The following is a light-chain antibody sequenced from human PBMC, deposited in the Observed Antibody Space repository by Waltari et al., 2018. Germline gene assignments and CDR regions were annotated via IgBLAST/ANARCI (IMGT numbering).Light chain of an antibody. CDR1: SSDVGGYNL. CDR2: EVR. V-gene: IGLV2-8*01. J-gene: IGLJ2*01. CDR3: SSYAGSNTVL. Sequence: QSALTQPPSASGSPGQSVTISCTGTSSDVGGYNLVSWYQQHPGKAPKLMIHEVRKRPSGSPCRFSGSKSGDAASLTVSGLQAGDEADYYCSSYAGSNTVLFGGGTKVTVL.